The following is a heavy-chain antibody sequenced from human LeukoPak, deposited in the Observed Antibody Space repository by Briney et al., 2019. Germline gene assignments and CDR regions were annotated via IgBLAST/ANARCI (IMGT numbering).Heavy chain of an antibody. D-gene: IGHD5-24*01. CDR3: ARARGGWLQLPDY. CDR2: ISYDGSNK. V-gene: IGHV3-30-3*01. J-gene: IGHJ4*02. Sequence: QAPXXXXEWXAVISYDGSNKYYADSVKGRFTISRDNSKNTLYLQMNSLRAEDTAVYYCARARGGWLQLPDYWGQGTLVTVSS.